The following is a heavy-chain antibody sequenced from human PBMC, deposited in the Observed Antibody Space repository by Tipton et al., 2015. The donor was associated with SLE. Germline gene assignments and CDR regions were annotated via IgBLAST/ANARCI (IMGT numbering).Heavy chain of an antibody. D-gene: IGHD7-27*01. V-gene: IGHV3-53*01. CDR3: ARDKSGDPEWYFDL. CDR1: GFTVSSNY. J-gene: IGHJ2*01. Sequence: QLVQSGGGLVQPGGSLRLSCAASGFTVSSNYMTWVRQAPGKGLEWVSVIYRAGNTYYADSVRGRFTISRDNSENTVYLQMNSLRGEDTALYYCARDKSGDPEWYFDLWGRGTLVTVSP. CDR2: IYRAGNT.